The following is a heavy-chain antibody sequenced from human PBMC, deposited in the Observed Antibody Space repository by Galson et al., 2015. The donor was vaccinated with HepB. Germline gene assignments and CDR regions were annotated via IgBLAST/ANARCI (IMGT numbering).Heavy chain of an antibody. CDR1: GFTLSTYA. V-gene: IGHV3-30-3*01. CDR3: ARQEWTGGQAFDI. Sequence: SLRLSCAASGFTLSTYAVHWVRQAPGKGLEWVSYLSYDGNNKYYAASVKGRFTISRDNSKNTLSLQMNSLRAEDTAVYYCARQEWTGGQAFDIWGQGTMVTV. CDR2: LSYDGNNK. J-gene: IGHJ3*02. D-gene: IGHD3-3*01.